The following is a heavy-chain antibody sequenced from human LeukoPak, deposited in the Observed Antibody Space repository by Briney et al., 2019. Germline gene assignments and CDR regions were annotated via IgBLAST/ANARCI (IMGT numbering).Heavy chain of an antibody. Sequence: ASVTVSCKAAGYTFTGNSMHWVRQAHGPGLEWMGWINPNSGGTNYAQKFQGRDTMTRVTSISTAYMELSRLRSDDTAVYYCARVGYSYVDWGQGTLVTVSS. CDR2: INPNSGGT. V-gene: IGHV1-2*02. J-gene: IGHJ4*02. CDR3: ARVGYSYVD. D-gene: IGHD5-18*01. CDR1: GYTFTGNS.